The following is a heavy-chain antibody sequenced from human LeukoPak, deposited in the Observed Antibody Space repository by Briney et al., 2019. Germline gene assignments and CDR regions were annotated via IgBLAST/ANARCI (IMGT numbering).Heavy chain of an antibody. J-gene: IGHJ4*02. CDR2: ISGGGGST. D-gene: IGHD1-26*01. CDR3: AKGGKWDVTPFDY. V-gene: IGHV3-23*01. CDR1: GFTFTSYS. Sequence: GGSLRLSCAASGFTFTSYSMNWVRQAPGKGLEWVSTISGGGGSTYYADSVKGRFTISRDNSKNTLYLQVNSLRAEDTAVYYCAKGGKWDVTPFDYWGQGTLVIVSS.